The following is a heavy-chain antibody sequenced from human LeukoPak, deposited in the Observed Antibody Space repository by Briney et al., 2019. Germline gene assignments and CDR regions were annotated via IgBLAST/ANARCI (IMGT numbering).Heavy chain of an antibody. CDR2: ISAYNGNT. Sequence: ASVKVSCKASGYTFTSYGISWVRQAPGQGLEWMGWISAYNGNTNYAQKLQGRVTMTTDTSTSTAYMELRSLRSDDTAVYYCARDTMVRGEGGRFDPWGQGTLVTVSS. V-gene: IGHV1-18*01. J-gene: IGHJ5*02. CDR3: ARDTMVRGEGGRFDP. D-gene: IGHD3-10*01. CDR1: GYTFTSYG.